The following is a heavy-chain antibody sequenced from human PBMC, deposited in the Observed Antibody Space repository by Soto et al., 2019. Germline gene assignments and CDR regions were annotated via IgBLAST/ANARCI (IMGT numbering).Heavy chain of an antibody. CDR2: ISSSSSTI. CDR3: ARVNVKFFTGTEDY. J-gene: IGHJ4*02. Sequence: GGSLRLSCAASGFTFSSYSMNWVRQAPGKGLEWVSYISSSSSTIYYADSVKGRFTISRDNAKNSLYLQMNSLRAEDTAVYYCARVNVKFFTGTEDYWGQGTLVTVSS. D-gene: IGHD4-4*01. V-gene: IGHV3-48*01. CDR1: GFTFSSYS.